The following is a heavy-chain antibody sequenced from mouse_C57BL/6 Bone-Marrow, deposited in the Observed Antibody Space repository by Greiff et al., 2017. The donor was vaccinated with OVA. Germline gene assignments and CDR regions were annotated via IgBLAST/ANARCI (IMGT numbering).Heavy chain of an antibody. J-gene: IGHJ1*03. Sequence: VQLQQSGPGLVQPSQSLSITCTVSGFSLTSYGVHWVRQSPGKGLEWLGVLWSGGSTDDKAAFISRLSISKDNSKSQVFFKMNSLQADDTAIYYCASYDYDLDWYFDVWGTGTTVTVSS. CDR2: LWSGGST. D-gene: IGHD2-4*01. V-gene: IGHV2-2*01. CDR3: ASYDYDLDWYFDV. CDR1: GFSLTSYG.